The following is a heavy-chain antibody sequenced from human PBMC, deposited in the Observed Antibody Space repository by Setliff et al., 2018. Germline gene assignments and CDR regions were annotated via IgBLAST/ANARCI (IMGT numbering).Heavy chain of an antibody. CDR1: GYTFTKYG. J-gene: IGHJ3*01. D-gene: IGHD3-22*01. CDR2: ISPYNGNK. CDR3: ARDAPKVVDKFDL. Sequence: ASVKVSCKAFGYTFTKYGIDWVRQAPGQGLEWLGWISPYNGNKDYVYNVRDRITMTTDTSTGTAYMELRSLTSDDSAVYYCARDAPKVVDKFDLWGQGTKVTVSS. V-gene: IGHV1-18*01.